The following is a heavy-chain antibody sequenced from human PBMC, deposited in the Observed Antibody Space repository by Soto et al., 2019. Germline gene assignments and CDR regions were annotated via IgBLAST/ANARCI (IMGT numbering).Heavy chain of an antibody. D-gene: IGHD3-3*01. J-gene: IGHJ4*02. CDR3: TTLLWEWSINYYFDY. V-gene: IGHV3-15*07. CDR2: IKSKTDGGTT. CDR1: GFTFSNAW. Sequence: GGSLRLSCAASGFTFSNAWMNWVRQAPGKGLEWVGRIKSKTDGGTTDYAAPVKGRFTISRDDSKNTLYLQMNSLKTEDTAVYYCTTLLWEWSINYYFDYWGQGTLVTVSS.